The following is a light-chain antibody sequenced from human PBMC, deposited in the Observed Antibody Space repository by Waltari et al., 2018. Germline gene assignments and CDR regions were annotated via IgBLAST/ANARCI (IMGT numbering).Light chain of an antibody. CDR1: SSNIGSNY. CDR3: AAWDDSLSGAV. J-gene: IGLJ7*01. V-gene: IGLV1-47*02. Sequence: QSVLTQPPSASGTPGQRVTISCSGSSSNIGSNYVYWYQQLPGTAPKLLIYSNKPRPSGVPDRFVGSKSGTSASLAISGLRSEDEADYYCAAWDDSLSGAVFGGGTQLTVL. CDR2: SNK.